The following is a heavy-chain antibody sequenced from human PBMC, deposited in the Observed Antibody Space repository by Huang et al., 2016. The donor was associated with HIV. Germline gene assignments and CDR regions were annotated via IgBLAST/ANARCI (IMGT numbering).Heavy chain of an antibody. Sequence: QLQLQESGPGLVKPSETLSLTCAVSGGSISTSTYYWGWIRQPPGKGLEGVGHIYNSGNTNYRPSLKSRVTISVDTSKNQFSLKLSSVTAADTAVYYCARQRQQLVDSWGQGTLVTVSS. CDR3: ARQRQQLVDS. CDR2: IYNSGNT. J-gene: IGHJ4*02. V-gene: IGHV4-39*01. CDR1: GGSISTSTYY. D-gene: IGHD6-13*01.